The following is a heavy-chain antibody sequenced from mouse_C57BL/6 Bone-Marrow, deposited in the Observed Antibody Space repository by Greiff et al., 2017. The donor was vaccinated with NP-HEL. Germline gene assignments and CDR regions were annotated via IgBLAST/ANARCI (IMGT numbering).Heavy chain of an antibody. V-gene: IGHV1-81*01. D-gene: IGHD1-1*01. Sequence: QVQLQQSGAELARPGASVKLSCKASGYTFTSYGISWVKQRTGQGLEWIGQIYPRSGNTYYNEKFKGKATLTADKSSSTAYMELRSLTSEDSAVYVCARDGSSYLAWFAYWGQGTLVTVSA. CDR2: IYPRSGNT. J-gene: IGHJ3*01. CDR1: GYTFTSYG. CDR3: ARDGSSYLAWFAY.